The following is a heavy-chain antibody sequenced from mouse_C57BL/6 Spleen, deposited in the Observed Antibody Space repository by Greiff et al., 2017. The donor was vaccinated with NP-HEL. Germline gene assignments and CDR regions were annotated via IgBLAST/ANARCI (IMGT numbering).Heavy chain of an antibody. CDR1: GYTFTSYW. CDR3: ARGRREDYYAMDY. CDR2: INPSSGYT. Sequence: QVQLQQSGAELAKPGASVKLSCKASGYTFTSYWMHWVKQRPGQGLEWIGYINPSSGYTKYNQKFKDKATLTADKSSSTAYMQLSSLTYEDSAVYYCARGRREDYYAMDYWGQGTSVTVSS. J-gene: IGHJ4*01. V-gene: IGHV1-7*01.